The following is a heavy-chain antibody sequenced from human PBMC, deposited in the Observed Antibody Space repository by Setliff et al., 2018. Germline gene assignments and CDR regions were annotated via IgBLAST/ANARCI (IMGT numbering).Heavy chain of an antibody. D-gene: IGHD6-19*01. CDR1: GDSINNFY. V-gene: IGHV4-4*08. Sequence: SETLSLTCTVSGDSINNFYWTWIRQPPGKGLEWIGHIYTSGSTNYNPSLKSRVTISVDASKNQLSLNLRSVTAADTAVYYCARAISGWYSAHYYYMDVWGKGTTVTVSS. CDR3: ARAISGWYSAHYYYMDV. J-gene: IGHJ6*03. CDR2: IYTSGST.